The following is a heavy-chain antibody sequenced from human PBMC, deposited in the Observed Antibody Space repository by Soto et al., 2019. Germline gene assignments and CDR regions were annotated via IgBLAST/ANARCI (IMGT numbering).Heavy chain of an antibody. CDR3: ARTLGHSSGWYELNWFDP. D-gene: IGHD6-19*01. J-gene: IGHJ5*02. V-gene: IGHV3-48*02. Sequence: DVQLVESGGGLVQPGGSLRLSCAASGFTFSSYSMNWVRQAPGKGLEWVSYISSSSSTIYYADSVKGRFTISRDNAKNSLYLQMNSLRDEDTAVYYCARTLGHSSGWYELNWFDPWGQGTLVTVSS. CDR2: ISSSSSTI. CDR1: GFTFSSYS.